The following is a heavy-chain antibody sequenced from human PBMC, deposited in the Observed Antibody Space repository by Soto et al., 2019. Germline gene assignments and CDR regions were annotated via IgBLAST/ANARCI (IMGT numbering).Heavy chain of an antibody. J-gene: IGHJ2*01. CDR1: GGSISSGGYY. CDR3: ARRGRTGIAIVVVPAARYWYFDL. V-gene: IGHV4-31*03. Sequence: QVQLQESGPGLVKPSQTLSLTCTVSGGSISSGGYYWSWIRQHPGKGLEWIGYIYYSGSTYYNPSLQSRVTISVDTSKNQFSLKLSSVTAADTAVYYCARRGRTGIAIVVVPAARYWYFDLWGRGTLVTVSS. CDR2: IYYSGST. D-gene: IGHD2-2*01.